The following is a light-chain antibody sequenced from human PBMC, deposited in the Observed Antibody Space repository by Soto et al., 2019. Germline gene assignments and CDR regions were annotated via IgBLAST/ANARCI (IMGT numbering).Light chain of an antibody. CDR1: ESLLHSNGYNY. CDR2: LGS. J-gene: IGKJ5*01. V-gene: IGKV2-28*01. Sequence: DIVVTQFPLYLPVTPCEPTSMSCHTSESLLHSNGYNYVDWYLQKPGQSPHLLIFLGSNRASGVPDRFSGSGSATDFALKISRVEAEEVGVYYCMQALQTPITVGTGTRLEIK. CDR3: MQALQTPIT.